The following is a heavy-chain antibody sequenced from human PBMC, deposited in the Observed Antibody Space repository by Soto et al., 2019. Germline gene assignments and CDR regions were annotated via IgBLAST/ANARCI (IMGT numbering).Heavy chain of an antibody. CDR2: IYWDDDK. J-gene: IGHJ2*01. D-gene: IGHD2-15*01. Sequence: QITLKESGPTLVKPTQTLTLTCTFSGFSLSTSGVGVGWIRQPPGKALEWLALIYWDDDKRYSPSLKSRLTISKDTSKNQVVLTMTNMDPVDTATYYCAHRPRSGGPSHFDLWGRGTLVTVSS. V-gene: IGHV2-5*02. CDR1: GFSLSTSGVG. CDR3: AHRPRSGGPSHFDL.